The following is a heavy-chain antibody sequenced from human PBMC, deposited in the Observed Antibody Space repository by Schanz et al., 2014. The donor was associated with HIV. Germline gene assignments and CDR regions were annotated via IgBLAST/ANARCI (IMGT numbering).Heavy chain of an antibody. D-gene: IGHD5-18*01. Sequence: QVQLVESGGGVVQPGRSLRLSCAASGFTFSSYGMHWVRQAPGKGLEWVPAIWYNGSNKYYADSVKGRFTISRDNSKNTVYLQINSLRAEDTAMYYCAKDLPQPWFAYWGQGTLVTVSS. V-gene: IGHV3-33*06. CDR1: GFTFSSYG. CDR2: IWYNGSNK. CDR3: AKDLPQPWFAY. J-gene: IGHJ4*02.